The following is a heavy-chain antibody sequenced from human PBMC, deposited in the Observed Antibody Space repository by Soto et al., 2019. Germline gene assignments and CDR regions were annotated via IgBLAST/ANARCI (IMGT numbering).Heavy chain of an antibody. Sequence: GAAVKCSFKASGFTFTSCAVQWVRQARGQRLECIGWIVVGSGNTNYAQKFQERVTITRDMSTTAAYMELTCMRYEDQAAYYWSAAIFGLIPPPKYGMYYWG. D-gene: IGHD3-3*01. V-gene: IGHV1-58*01. J-gene: IGHJ6*02. CDR3: SAAIFGLIPPPKYGMYY. CDR1: GFTFTSCA. CDR2: IVVGSGNT.